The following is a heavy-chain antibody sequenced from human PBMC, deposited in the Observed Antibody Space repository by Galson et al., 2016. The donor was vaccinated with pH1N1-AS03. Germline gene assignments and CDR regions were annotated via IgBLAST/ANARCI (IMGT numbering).Heavy chain of an antibody. J-gene: IGHJ4*02. Sequence: SLRLSCAASGFTFSSYGMHWVRQAPGKGLEWVAVIWYDGSNKYYADSVKGRFTISRDNSKNTLYLQMNSLRAEDTAVYYCARDHLPDILTDYPVNWGQGTLVTVSS. V-gene: IGHV3-33*01. D-gene: IGHD3-9*01. CDR1: GFTFSSYG. CDR2: IWYDGSNK. CDR3: ARDHLPDILTDYPVN.